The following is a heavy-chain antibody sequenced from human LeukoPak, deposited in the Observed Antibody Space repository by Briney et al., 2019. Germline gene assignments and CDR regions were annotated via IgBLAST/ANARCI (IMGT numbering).Heavy chain of an antibody. Sequence: GGSLRLSCAASGFTFSTYGMSWVRQTPGKGLEWLAAIIGDNPGTYHANSVKGRFTISRDNSKNTLHLQMSGLRAEDTARYYCAKAPVGHCSGAFCYHFDSWGQGTLVTVSS. CDR3: AKAPVGHCSGAFCYHFDS. D-gene: IGHD2-15*01. CDR2: IIGDNPGT. CDR1: GFTFSTYG. V-gene: IGHV3-23*01. J-gene: IGHJ4*02.